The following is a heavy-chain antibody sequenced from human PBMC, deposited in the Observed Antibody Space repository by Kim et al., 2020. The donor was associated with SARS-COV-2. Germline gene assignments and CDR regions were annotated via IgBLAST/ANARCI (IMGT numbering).Heavy chain of an antibody. CDR2: IYSGGST. V-gene: IGHV3-53*01. CDR3: ARETPGYYYGMDV. Sequence: GGSLRLSCAASGFTVSSNYMSWVRQAPGKRLEWVSVIYSGGSTYYADSVKGRFTISRDNSKNTLYLQMNSLRVEDMAVYYCARETPGYYYGMDVWGQGTTVTVSS. CDR1: GFTVSSNY. J-gene: IGHJ6*02.